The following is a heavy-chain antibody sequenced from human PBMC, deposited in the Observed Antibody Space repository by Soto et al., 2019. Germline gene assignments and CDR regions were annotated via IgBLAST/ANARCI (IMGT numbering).Heavy chain of an antibody. Sequence: QMQLVESGGGLVKPGGSLRLSCAASGFTFSDYYMSWIRQAPGKGLEWLSHISDSGSTIKYADSVKGRFTISRDNAKKSLYLHMSNLRADDTAVYYCARGIVGATLTNNFDYWGQGTLVTVSS. V-gene: IGHV3-11*01. CDR3: ARGIVGATLTNNFDY. CDR1: GFTFSDYY. CDR2: ISDSGSTI. D-gene: IGHD1-26*01. J-gene: IGHJ4*02.